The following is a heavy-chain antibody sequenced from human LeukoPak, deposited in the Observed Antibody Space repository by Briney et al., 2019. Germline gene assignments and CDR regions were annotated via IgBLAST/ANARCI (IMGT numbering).Heavy chain of an antibody. CDR3: AREGSSDAFDI. CDR1: GGSISSYY. J-gene: IGHJ3*02. CDR2: IYYSGST. V-gene: IGHV4-59*01. Sequence: SETLSLTCTVSGGSISSYYWSWIRQPPGKGLEWIGYIYYSGSTNYNPSLKSRVTISVDTSKNQFSLKLSSVTAADTAVYYCAREGSSDAFDIWGQGTMVTVSS. D-gene: IGHD6-6*01.